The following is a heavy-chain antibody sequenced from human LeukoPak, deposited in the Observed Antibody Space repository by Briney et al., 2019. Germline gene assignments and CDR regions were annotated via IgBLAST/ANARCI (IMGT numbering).Heavy chain of an antibody. Sequence: GGPLRLSCAASGLTFSDYYMDWVRQAPGKGLEWVGRTRNRANGYTTEYAASVEGRFTVSRDNSKNSLFLQMNGLKPEDTAVYFCARAFCYSGGTCYSDYNDYWGQGALVTVSS. CDR3: ARAFCYSGGTCYSDYNDY. CDR1: GLTFSDYY. J-gene: IGHJ4*02. D-gene: IGHD2-15*01. CDR2: TRNRANGYTT. V-gene: IGHV3-72*01.